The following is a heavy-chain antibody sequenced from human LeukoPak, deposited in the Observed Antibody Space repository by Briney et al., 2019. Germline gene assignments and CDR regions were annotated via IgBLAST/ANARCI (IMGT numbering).Heavy chain of an antibody. CDR1: GFTFDSYA. D-gene: IGHD1-1*01. Sequence: GGSLRLSCADSGFTFDSYAMGWVRQAPGKGLEWVSSLSGSDGSTYYADSVRGRFTLSRDNSKNTLYLQMNSLRVEDTAVYYCAITLGILEGVPGGRGTLVTVSS. V-gene: IGHV3-23*01. CDR2: LSGSDGST. CDR3: AITLGILEGVP. J-gene: IGHJ5*02.